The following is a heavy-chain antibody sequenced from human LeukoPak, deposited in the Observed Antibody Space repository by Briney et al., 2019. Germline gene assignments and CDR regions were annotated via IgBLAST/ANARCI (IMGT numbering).Heavy chain of an antibody. CDR3: ARRDISSGWSFDY. CDR1: AGSISNYH. CDR2: IHTSGST. V-gene: IGHV4-4*07. J-gene: IGHJ4*02. Sequence: SETLSLTCTVSAGSISNYHWSWIRQPAGKGLEWIGQIHTSGSTNYNSPLKSRVSMSIDTTEDQVSLTIRSVTAADTAFYYCARRDISSGWSFDYWGQGTLVTVSS. D-gene: IGHD6-19*01.